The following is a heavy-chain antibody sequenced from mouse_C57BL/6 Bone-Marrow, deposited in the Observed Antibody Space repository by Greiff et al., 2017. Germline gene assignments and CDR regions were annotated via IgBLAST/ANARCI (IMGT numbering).Heavy chain of an antibody. CDR1: GYTFTSYG. CDR2: IYPRSGNT. CDR3: ARDCYGSSYGSGYFDV. J-gene: IGHJ1*03. D-gene: IGHD1-1*01. V-gene: IGHV1-81*01. Sequence: QVQLQQSGAELARPGASVKLSCKASGYTFTSYGISWVKQRTGQGLEWIGEIYPRSGNTYYNEKFKGKATLTADKSSSTAYMELRSLTSEDSAVYFCARDCYGSSYGSGYFDVWGTGTTVTVSS.